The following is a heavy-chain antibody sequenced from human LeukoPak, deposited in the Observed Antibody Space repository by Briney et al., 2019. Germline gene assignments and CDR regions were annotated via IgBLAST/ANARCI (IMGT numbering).Heavy chain of an antibody. CDR2: IYYSGST. Sequence: SETLSLTCTVSGDSISSSSYYWGWIRQPPGKGLEWIGSIYYSGSTYYNPSLKSRATISVDTSKNQFSLKLSSVIAADTAVYYCARDGSSWRHFDYWGQGTLVTVSS. D-gene: IGHD2-2*01. J-gene: IGHJ4*02. CDR1: GDSISSSSYY. V-gene: IGHV4-39*02. CDR3: ARDGSSWRHFDY.